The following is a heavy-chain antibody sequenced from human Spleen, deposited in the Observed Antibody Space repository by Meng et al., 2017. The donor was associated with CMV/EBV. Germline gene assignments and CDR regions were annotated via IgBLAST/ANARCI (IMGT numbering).Heavy chain of an antibody. D-gene: IGHD4-11*01. V-gene: IGHV4-31*02. Sequence: SGGSISSGGYYWSWIRQHPGKGLEWIGYIYYSGSTYYNPSLKSRITISVDTSKNQFSLKLSSVTAADTAVYYCARNRRDDGNYYFDYWGQGTLVTVSS. CDR2: IYYSGST. CDR1: GGSISSGGYY. J-gene: IGHJ4*02. CDR3: ARNRRDDGNYYFDY.